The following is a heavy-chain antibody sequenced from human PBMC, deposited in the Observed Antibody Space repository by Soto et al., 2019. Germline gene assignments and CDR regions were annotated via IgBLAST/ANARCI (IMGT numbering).Heavy chain of an antibody. D-gene: IGHD3-10*01. CDR2: ISAYNGNT. J-gene: IGHJ5*02. V-gene: IGHV1-18*01. Sequence: QVQLLQSGAEVKKPGASVKVSCKASGYTFTSYGISWVRQAPGQGLEWMGWISAYNGNTNYAQKFQGKVTMTTDTSTRTPYMEPRSLRSDYTAVYYCARDIFWGGFWESNWLDPWGQGTLVTVSS. CDR1: GYTFTSYG. CDR3: ARDIFWGGFWESNWLDP.